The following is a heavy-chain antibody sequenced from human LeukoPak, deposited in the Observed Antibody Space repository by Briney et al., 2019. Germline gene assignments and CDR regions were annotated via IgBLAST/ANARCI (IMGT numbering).Heavy chain of an antibody. Sequence: GGSLRLSCVASGFTFSNSWMHWVRQAPGRGLVWVSRINSDGSSAGYADSVKDRFTISRDNAKNTLYLQMNSLRAEDTAVYYCARARSYGGYVYWGQGTLVTVSS. D-gene: IGHD4-17*01. J-gene: IGHJ4*02. V-gene: IGHV3-74*01. CDR1: GFTFSNSW. CDR2: INSDGSSA. CDR3: ARARSYGGYVY.